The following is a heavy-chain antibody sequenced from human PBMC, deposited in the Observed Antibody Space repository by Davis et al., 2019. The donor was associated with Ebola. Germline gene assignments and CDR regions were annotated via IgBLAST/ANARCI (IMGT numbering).Heavy chain of an antibody. J-gene: IGHJ4*02. CDR3: ARGQLVFDH. D-gene: IGHD1-1*01. Sequence: GESLKISCAASGFTFSSYGMHWVRQAPGKGLEWVAVISYDGSNKYYADSVKGRFTISRDNSKNTLYLQMNSLRAEDTAVYYCARGQLVFDHWDQGTLVTVSS. CDR1: GFTFSSYG. CDR2: ISYDGSNK. V-gene: IGHV3-33*05.